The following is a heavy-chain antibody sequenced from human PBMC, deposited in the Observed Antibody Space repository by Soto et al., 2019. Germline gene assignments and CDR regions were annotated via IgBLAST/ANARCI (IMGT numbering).Heavy chain of an antibody. V-gene: IGHV3-30*18. CDR2: ISYDGSNK. CDR1: GFTFSSYG. Sequence: VQLVESGGGVVQPGRSLRLSCAASGFTFSSYGMHWVRQAPGKGLEWVAVISYDGSNKYYADSVKGRFTISRDNSKNTLYLQMNSLRAEDTAVYYCAKEGRMVTILLDVWGQGTTVTVSS. CDR3: AKEGRMVTILLDV. J-gene: IGHJ6*02. D-gene: IGHD5-18*01.